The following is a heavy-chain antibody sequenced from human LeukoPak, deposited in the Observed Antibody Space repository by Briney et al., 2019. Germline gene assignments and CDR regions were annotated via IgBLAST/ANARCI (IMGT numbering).Heavy chain of an antibody. Sequence: SETLSLTCTVSGYSISTGYYWEWIRQPPGKGLEWIGTFYHGGSTYYNPSLKSRVTISVDTSKNQFSLKLSSVTAADTAVYYCARETSQKWAHYMDVWGKGTT. J-gene: IGHJ6*03. D-gene: IGHD1-26*01. CDR1: GYSISTGYY. CDR2: FYHGGST. V-gene: IGHV4-38-2*02. CDR3: ARETSQKWAHYMDV.